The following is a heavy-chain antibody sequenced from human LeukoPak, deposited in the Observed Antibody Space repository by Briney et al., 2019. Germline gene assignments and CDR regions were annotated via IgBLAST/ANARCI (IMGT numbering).Heavy chain of an antibody. D-gene: IGHD2-15*01. CDR1: GYAFTAHW. Sequence: GESLKISCKASGYAFTAHWIAWVRQMPGKGLEWMGTIYPADSDTRYSPSFQGQVTISADKSITTAYLQWSSLKTSDSAMYYCARAKFCSCGNCPTWSLDVWGRGSLVIVSS. CDR3: ARAKFCSCGNCPTWSLDV. CDR2: IYPADSDT. V-gene: IGHV5-51*01. J-gene: IGHJ2*01.